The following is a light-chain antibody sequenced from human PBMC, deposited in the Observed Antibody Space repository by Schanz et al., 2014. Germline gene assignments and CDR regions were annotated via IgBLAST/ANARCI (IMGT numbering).Light chain of an antibody. Sequence: QSALTQPASVSGSPGQSITISCTGTSSDVGGYNYVSWYQQHPGKAPKFMIYDVSKRPSGVPDRFSGSKSGNSASLTVSGLQAEDEADYYCSSYAGSDNVVFGGGTKVTVL. J-gene: IGLJ2*01. V-gene: IGLV2-8*01. CDR1: SSDVGGYNY. CDR3: SSYAGSDNVV. CDR2: DVS.